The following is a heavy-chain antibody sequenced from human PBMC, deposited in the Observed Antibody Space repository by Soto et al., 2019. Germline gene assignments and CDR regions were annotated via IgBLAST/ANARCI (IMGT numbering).Heavy chain of an antibody. CDR2: IWYDGSNK. D-gene: IGHD1-26*01. Sequence: QVQLVESGGGVVQPGRSLRLSCAASGFTFSSYGMHWVRQAPGKGLEWVAVIWYDGSNKYYADSVKGRFTISRDNSKNTLYLQMNSLRAEDTAVYYCARGQWELRPYGMDVWGQGTTVTVSS. CDR3: ARGQWELRPYGMDV. V-gene: IGHV3-33*01. CDR1: GFTFSSYG. J-gene: IGHJ6*02.